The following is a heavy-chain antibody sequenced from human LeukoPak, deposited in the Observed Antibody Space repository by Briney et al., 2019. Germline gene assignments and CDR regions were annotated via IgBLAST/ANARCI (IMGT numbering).Heavy chain of an antibody. CDR1: GGSISSSGYY. D-gene: IGHD6-19*01. Sequence: PSETLSLTCTVSGGSISSSGYYWGWLRQPPGKGREWIGSVYYSGRTYYTPSLRSRVTISGDTSKNQFSLKLYSVTAADTAVYYCARPAPAVAGWGRASEIWGQGTMVTVSS. CDR2: VYYSGRT. V-gene: IGHV4-39*01. J-gene: IGHJ3*02. CDR3: ARPAPAVAGWGRASEI.